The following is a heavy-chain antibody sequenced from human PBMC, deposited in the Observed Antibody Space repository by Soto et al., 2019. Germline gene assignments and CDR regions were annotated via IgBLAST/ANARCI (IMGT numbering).Heavy chain of an antibody. D-gene: IGHD1-1*01. CDR2: IRSKAYGGTT. CDR3: TRDGMAYNWATYYFDY. Sequence: GGSLRLSCTASGFTFGDYAMSWFRQAPGKGLEWVGFIRSKAYGGTTEYAASVKGRFTISRDDSKSIAYLQMNSLKTEDTAVYYCTRDGMAYNWATYYFDYWGQGTLVTVSS. CDR1: GFTFGDYA. J-gene: IGHJ4*02. V-gene: IGHV3-49*03.